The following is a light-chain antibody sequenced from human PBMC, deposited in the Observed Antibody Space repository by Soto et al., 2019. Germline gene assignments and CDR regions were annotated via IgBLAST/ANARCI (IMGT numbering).Light chain of an antibody. V-gene: IGLV1-47*01. CDR1: SSTITSNS. J-gene: IGLJ1*01. Sequence: QAVLTQPPSPSGTPGQRVTITCSGSSSTITSNSVSWRQQLPATAPTLLLYRNNQRPSGFPPRFSDSNSVTAASPAISGLRSEDEADYYCEAWDDSRSAYVFGTGTKVTVL. CDR3: EAWDDSRSAYV. CDR2: RNN.